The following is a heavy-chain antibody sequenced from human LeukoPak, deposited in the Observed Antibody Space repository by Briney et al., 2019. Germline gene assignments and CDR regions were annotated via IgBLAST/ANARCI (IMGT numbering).Heavy chain of an antibody. CDR3: ARDGEWELRRGRGYFDY. D-gene: IGHD1-26*01. J-gene: IGHJ4*02. Sequence: GGSLRLSCAASGFTFSSYEMNWVRQAPGKGLEWVSYISSSGSTIYYADSVKGRFTISRDNAKNSLYLQMNSLRAEDTAVYYCARDGEWELRRGRGYFDYWGQGTLVTVSS. V-gene: IGHV3-48*03. CDR2: ISSSGSTI. CDR1: GFTFSSYE.